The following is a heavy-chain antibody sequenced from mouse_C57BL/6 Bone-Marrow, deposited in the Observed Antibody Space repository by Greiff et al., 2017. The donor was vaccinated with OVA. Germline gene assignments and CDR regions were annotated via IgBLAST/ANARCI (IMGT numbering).Heavy chain of an antibody. CDR2: ISYSGST. J-gene: IGHJ1*03. CDR1: GYSITSDY. D-gene: IGHD2-4*01. Sequence: EVKVVESGPGLAKPSQTLSLTCSVTGYSITSDYWNWIRKFPGNKLEYMGYISYSGSTYYNPSLKSRISITRDTSKNQYYLQLNSVTTEDTATYYCARERVTMITPYWYFDVWGTGTTVTVSS. CDR3: ARERVTMITPYWYFDV. V-gene: IGHV3-8*01.